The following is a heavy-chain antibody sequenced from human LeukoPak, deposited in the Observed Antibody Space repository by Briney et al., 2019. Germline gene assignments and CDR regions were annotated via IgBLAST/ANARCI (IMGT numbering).Heavy chain of an antibody. J-gene: IGHJ4*02. V-gene: IGHV4-38-2*02. Sequence: KPSETLYLTCAVSGYSISSGYYWCWIRQPPGKGLEWIGSIYHSGSTYYNPSLKSRVTISVDTSKNQFSLKLSSVTAADTAVYYCARDVGIAAAYDYWGQGTLVTVPS. D-gene: IGHD6-13*01. CDR2: IYHSGST. CDR3: ARDVGIAAAYDY. CDR1: GYSISSGYY.